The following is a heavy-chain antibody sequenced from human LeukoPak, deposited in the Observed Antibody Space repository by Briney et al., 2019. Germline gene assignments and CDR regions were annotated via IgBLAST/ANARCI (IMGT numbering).Heavy chain of an antibody. D-gene: IGHD4-23*01. CDR1: GFTFSSYS. CDR3: ARDYGGNSGWYFDL. Sequence: GGSLRLSCAASGFTFSSYSMNWVRQAPGKGLEWVSSISSSSSYIYYADSVKGRFAISRDNAKNSLYLQMNSLRAEDTAVYYCARDYGGNSGWYFDLWGRGTLVTVSS. CDR2: ISSSSSYI. V-gene: IGHV3-21*01. J-gene: IGHJ2*01.